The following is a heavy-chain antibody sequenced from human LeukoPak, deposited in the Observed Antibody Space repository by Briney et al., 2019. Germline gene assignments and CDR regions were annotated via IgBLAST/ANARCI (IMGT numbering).Heavy chain of an antibody. J-gene: IGHJ5*02. CDR1: GGSISSGGYS. V-gene: IGHV4-30-2*01. CDR3: ARVKNTIFGVPWFDP. Sequence: PSETLSLTCAVSGGSISSGGYSWSWIRQPPGKGLEWIGYIYHSGSTYYNPSLKSRVTISVDRSKNQFSLKLSSVTAADTAVYYCARVKNTIFGVPWFDPWGQGTLVTVTS. CDR2: IYHSGST. D-gene: IGHD3-3*01.